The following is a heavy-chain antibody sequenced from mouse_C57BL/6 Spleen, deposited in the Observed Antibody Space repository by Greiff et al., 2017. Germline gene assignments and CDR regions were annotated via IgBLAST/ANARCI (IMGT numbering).Heavy chain of an antibody. J-gene: IGHJ3*01. D-gene: IGHD1-1*01. Sequence: VQLLQSGAELVKPGASVKLSCKASGYTFTSYWMHWVRQRPGQGLEWIGMIHANSGSTNYNEKFKSKATLTVDKSTSTAYMQLSSLTSEVSAVYYCAKDGSSYWFADWGQGTLGTVSA. CDR2: IHANSGST. CDR3: AKDGSSYWFAD. V-gene: IGHV1-64*01. CDR1: GYTFTSYW.